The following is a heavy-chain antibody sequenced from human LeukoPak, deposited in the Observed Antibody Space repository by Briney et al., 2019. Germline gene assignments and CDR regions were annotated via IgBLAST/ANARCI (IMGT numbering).Heavy chain of an antibody. CDR3: ARGLTTVTTFDY. CDR1: GGSISSYY. J-gene: IGHJ4*02. Sequence: KPSETLSLTCTVSGGSISSYYWSWIRQPPGKGLEWIGYIYYSGSTYYNPSLKSRVTISVDTSKNQFSLKLSSVTAADTAVYYCARGLTTVTTFDYWGQGTLVTVSS. V-gene: IGHV4-59*08. D-gene: IGHD4-17*01. CDR2: IYYSGST.